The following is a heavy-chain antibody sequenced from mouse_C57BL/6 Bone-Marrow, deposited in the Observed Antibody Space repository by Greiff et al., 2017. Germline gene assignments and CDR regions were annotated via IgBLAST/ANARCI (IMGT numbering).Heavy chain of an antibody. J-gene: IGHJ3*01. CDR3: ARGGYYSNYVGAG. CDR2: ISSGSSTI. V-gene: IGHV5-17*01. CDR1: GFTFSDYG. Sequence: EVQLQQSGGGLVKPGGSLKLSCAASGFTFSDYGMHWVRQAPEKGLEWVAYISSGSSTIYYADTVKGRFTISRDNAKNTLFLQMTSLRSEDTAMYYCARGGYYSNYVGAGRGQGALVTVS. D-gene: IGHD2-5*01.